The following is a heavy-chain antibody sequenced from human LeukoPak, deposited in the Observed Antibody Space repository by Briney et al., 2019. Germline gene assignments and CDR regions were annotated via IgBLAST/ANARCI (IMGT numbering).Heavy chain of an antibody. CDR1: GFTFSSYW. V-gene: IGHV3-7*01. CDR2: IKQDESEK. D-gene: IGHD6-19*01. Sequence: PGGSLRLYCAASGFTFSSYWMSWVRQGPGKGLEWVANIKQDESEKYYVDSVKGRFTISRDNAKNSLYLQMNSLRAEDTAVYYCARHIAVAGLGAFDIWGQGTMVTVSS. CDR3: ARHIAVAGLGAFDI. J-gene: IGHJ3*02.